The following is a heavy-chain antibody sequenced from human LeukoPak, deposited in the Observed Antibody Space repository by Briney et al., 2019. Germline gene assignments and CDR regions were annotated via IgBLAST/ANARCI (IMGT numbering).Heavy chain of an antibody. D-gene: IGHD6-19*01. Sequence: SETLSLTCTVSGGSISSYYWSWIRQPPGKGLEWIGEINHSGSTNYNPSLKSRVTIPVDTSKNQFSLKLSSVTAADTAVYYCASRSSGLNWFDPWGQGTLVTVSS. V-gene: IGHV4-34*01. CDR3: ASRSSGLNWFDP. J-gene: IGHJ5*02. CDR2: INHSGST. CDR1: GGSISSYY.